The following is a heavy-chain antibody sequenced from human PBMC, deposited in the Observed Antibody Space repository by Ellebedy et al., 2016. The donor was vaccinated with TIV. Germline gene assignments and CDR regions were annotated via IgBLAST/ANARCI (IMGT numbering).Heavy chain of an antibody. CDR2: IDTRSTSL. CDR1: GFTFSGYS. Sequence: GESLKISCAASGFTFSGYSMNWVRPAPGKGLEWISYIDTRSTSLYADSVTGRFTISRDHATSSLFLQVSSLRDEDTAVYYCTRDGGSYGSGRFGRADHWGQGTLVTVSS. D-gene: IGHD3-10*01. J-gene: IGHJ4*02. CDR3: TRDGGSYGSGRFGRADH. V-gene: IGHV3-48*02.